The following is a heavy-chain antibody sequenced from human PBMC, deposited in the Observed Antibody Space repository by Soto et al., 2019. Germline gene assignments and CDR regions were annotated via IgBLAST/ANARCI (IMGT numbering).Heavy chain of an antibody. J-gene: IGHJ4*02. V-gene: IGHV1-2*02. CDR2: SNRNSGGT. CDR1: GYTFSDYY. D-gene: IGHD1-1*01. CDR3: AREPATAKPEGVDF. Sequence: QVQLVQSGAEVRKPGASVKVSCKASGYTFSDYYIHWVRQAPGQGLECMGWSNRNSGGTKYAPKFQGGVTMTRDTSITTAYMELSRLRSGDTAVYYCAREPATAKPEGVDFWGQGTLVTVSS.